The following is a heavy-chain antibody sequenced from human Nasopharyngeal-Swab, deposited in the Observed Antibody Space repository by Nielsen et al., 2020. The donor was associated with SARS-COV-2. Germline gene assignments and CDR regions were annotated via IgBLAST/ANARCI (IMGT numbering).Heavy chain of an antibody. CDR2: ISSSSYI. J-gene: IGHJ4*02. CDR1: GFTFSSYS. D-gene: IGHD6-19*01. CDR3: ARERGAIAVAGNFDY. Sequence: GESLKISCAASGFTFSSYSMNWVRQPPGKGLEWVSSISSSSYIYYADSVKGRFTVSRDNAKNSLYLQMNSLRAEDTAVYYCARERGAIAVAGNFDYWGQGTLVTVSS. V-gene: IGHV3-21*01.